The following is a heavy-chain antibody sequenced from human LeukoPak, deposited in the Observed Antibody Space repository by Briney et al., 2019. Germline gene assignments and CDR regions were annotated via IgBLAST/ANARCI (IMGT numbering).Heavy chain of an antibody. CDR2: INHSGST. CDR3: ARHSGGTHYVSLDP. J-gene: IGHJ5*02. V-gene: IGHV4-34*01. Sequence: PSETLSLTCAVYGGSFSGYYWSWIRQPPGKGLEWIGEINHSGSTNQNPSLKSRVTISVDTSKNQFSLKLSSVTAADTAVYYCARHSGGTHYVSLDPWGQGTLVTVSS. CDR1: GGSFSGYY. D-gene: IGHD3-10*02.